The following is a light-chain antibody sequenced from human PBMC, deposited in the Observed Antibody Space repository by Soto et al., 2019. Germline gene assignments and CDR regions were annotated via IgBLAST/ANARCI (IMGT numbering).Light chain of an antibody. V-gene: IGLV2-14*01. CDR1: RSDIGDSNF. CDR2: EVN. CDR3: CSYAGIFYV. Sequence: QSVLTQPASVSGSPGQSVTISCTGPRSDIGDSNFISWYQHSPDKAPRLLIYEVNNRPSGVSKRFSGSKAGNTASLTISGLLDDEEADYYCCSYAGIFYVFGTGTNVTVL. J-gene: IGLJ1*01.